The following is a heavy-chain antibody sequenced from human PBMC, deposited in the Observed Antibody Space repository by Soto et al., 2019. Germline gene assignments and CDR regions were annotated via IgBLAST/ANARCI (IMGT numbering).Heavy chain of an antibody. V-gene: IGHV3-74*01. CDR3: TRGPRPISTGTGAY. D-gene: IGHD3-10*01. Sequence: GGSLRLSCAASGFIFKMYWMHWVRQSPGKGLVWISRIYNDGTYSDYADSVRGRFTISRDNVSDTLYLQMNNLRAEDSGLYYCTRGPRPISTGTGAYWGQGTQVTVSS. J-gene: IGHJ4*02. CDR1: GFIFKMYW. CDR2: IYNDGTYS.